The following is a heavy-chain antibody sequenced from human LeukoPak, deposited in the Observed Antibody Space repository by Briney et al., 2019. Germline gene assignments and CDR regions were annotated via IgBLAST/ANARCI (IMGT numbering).Heavy chain of an antibody. CDR3: ARALRQWLAFDY. D-gene: IGHD6-19*01. CDR2: IYYSGST. J-gene: IGHJ4*02. Sequence: KPSETLSLTCTVSGGSISSSSYYWGWIRQPPGKGLEWIGSIYYSGSTYYNPSLKSRVTISVDTSKNQFSLKLSSVTAADTAVYYCARALRQWLAFDYWGQGTLVTVSS. CDR1: GGSISSSSYY. V-gene: IGHV4-39*07.